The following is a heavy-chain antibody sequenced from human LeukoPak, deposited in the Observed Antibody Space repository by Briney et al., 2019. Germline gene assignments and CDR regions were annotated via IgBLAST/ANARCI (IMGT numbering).Heavy chain of an antibody. CDR1: GGSISSSSYY. CDR2: IYYSGST. CDR3: ARRVWSVGATTKGLFDY. D-gene: IGHD1-26*01. J-gene: IGHJ4*02. V-gene: IGHV4-39*01. Sequence: SETLSLTCTVPGGSISSSSYYWGWIRQPPGKGLEWIGSIYYSGSTYYNPSLKSRVTISVDTSKNQFSLKLSSVTAADTAVYYCARRVWSVGATTKGLFDYWGQGTLVTVSS.